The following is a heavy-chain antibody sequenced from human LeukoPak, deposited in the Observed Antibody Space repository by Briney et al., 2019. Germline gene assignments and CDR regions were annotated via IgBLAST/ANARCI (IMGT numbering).Heavy chain of an antibody. V-gene: IGHV4-4*07. Sequence: SETLSLTCTVSGGSISSYYWSWIRQPAGKGLEWIGRIYTSGSTNYNPSLKSRVTMSVDTSKNKFSLKLSSVTAADTAVYYCAREYSSSWYLYYYYYMDVWGKGTTVTVSS. CDR3: AREYSSSWYLYYYYYMDV. J-gene: IGHJ6*03. CDR2: IYTSGST. CDR1: GGSISSYY. D-gene: IGHD6-13*01.